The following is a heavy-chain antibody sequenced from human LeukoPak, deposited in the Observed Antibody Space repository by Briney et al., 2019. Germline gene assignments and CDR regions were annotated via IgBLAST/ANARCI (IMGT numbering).Heavy chain of an antibody. CDR3: ARHEGETMVRDIDY. CDR2: IYPGDSDT. V-gene: IGHV5-51*01. CDR1: GYSFTSYW. Sequence: GASLQISCKGSGYSFTSYWIGWVRQLPGKGLEWMGIIYPGDSDTRYSPSFQGQVTISADKSISTAYLQWSSLKASDTAMYYCARHEGETMVRDIDYWGQGTLVTVSS. J-gene: IGHJ4*02. D-gene: IGHD3-10*01.